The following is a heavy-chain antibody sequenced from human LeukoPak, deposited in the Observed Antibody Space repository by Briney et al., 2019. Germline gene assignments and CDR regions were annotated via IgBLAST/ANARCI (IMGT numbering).Heavy chain of an antibody. CDR3: ARDPVQYYYGSGSYYGVYFEY. V-gene: IGHV3-33*01. D-gene: IGHD3-10*01. J-gene: IGHJ4*02. CDR2: IWYDGSNK. Sequence: PGGSLRLSCAASGFTFSSYGMHWVRQAPGKGLEWVALIWYDGSNKYYADSVRGRFTISRGNSKNFLYLQMNSLRAEDTAIYYCARDPVQYYYGSGSYYGVYFEYWGQGTLVTVSS. CDR1: GFTFSSYG.